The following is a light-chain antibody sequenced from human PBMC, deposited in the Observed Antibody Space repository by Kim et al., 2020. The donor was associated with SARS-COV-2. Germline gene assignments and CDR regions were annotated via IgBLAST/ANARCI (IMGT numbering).Light chain of an antibody. J-gene: IGLJ3*02. CDR3: QVWDSSVV. CDR2: RDV. CDR1: HIGVKN. V-gene: IGLV3-9*01. Sequence: VSVALGQTARITCGGNHIGVKNVHWYQQKPGQAPAVVIYRDVNRPSEIPERFSGSKSGNTATLTISRAQAGDEADYYCQVWDSSVVFGGGTQLTVL.